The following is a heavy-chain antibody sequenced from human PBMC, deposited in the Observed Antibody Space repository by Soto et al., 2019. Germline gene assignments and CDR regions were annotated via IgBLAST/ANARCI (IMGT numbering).Heavy chain of an antibody. J-gene: IGHJ3*02. V-gene: IGHV3-11*03. D-gene: IGHD6-13*01. CDR2: ISGDSTDT. CDR3: ATGQQVRMADI. Sequence: GGSLRLSCAASGFTVSGYYMAWIRQPPGKGLERISYISGDSTDTNYAETVKGRFTIYRDNAKNSLYLKMNSLRAEDTAVYFCATGQQVRMADIWGQGTMVTVSS. CDR1: GFTVSGYY.